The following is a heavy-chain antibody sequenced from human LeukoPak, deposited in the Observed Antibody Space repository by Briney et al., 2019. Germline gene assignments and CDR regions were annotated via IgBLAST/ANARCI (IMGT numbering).Heavy chain of an antibody. Sequence: GGSLRLSCAASGFTFSSYAMSWVRQAPGKGLEWVSAISGSGGSTYYADSVKGRFTISRDNAKNSLYLQMNSLRAEDTAVYYCSISGRFGELLPFDYWGQGTLVTVSS. CDR1: GFTFSSYA. J-gene: IGHJ4*02. CDR2: ISGSGGST. D-gene: IGHD3-10*01. V-gene: IGHV3-23*01. CDR3: SISGRFGELLPFDY.